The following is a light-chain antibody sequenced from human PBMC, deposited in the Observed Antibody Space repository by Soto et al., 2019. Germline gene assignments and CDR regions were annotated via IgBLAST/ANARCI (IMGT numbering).Light chain of an antibody. V-gene: IGKV1-27*01. CDR1: QGITNY. CDR3: QKYSSVPFT. CDR2: AAS. J-gene: IGKJ3*01. Sequence: DIQMTQSPSSLSASVGDRVTITCRASQGITNYLAWYQQKPGTAPKLLIYAASTLHSGVPSRFSGSGFGTDFTLNISSLPPEDAATYYCQKYSSVPFTFGPGTKVEIK.